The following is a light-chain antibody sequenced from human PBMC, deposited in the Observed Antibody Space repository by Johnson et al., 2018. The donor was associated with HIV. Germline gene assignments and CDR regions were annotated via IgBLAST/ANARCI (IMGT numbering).Light chain of an antibody. CDR1: SSNIGNNY. J-gene: IGLJ1*01. V-gene: IGLV1-51*01. CDR2: DNN. Sequence: QSVLTQPPSVSAAPGQKVTISCSGSSSNIGNNYVSWYQQLPGRAPKLLIYDNNQRPSGIPDRFSGSQSGPSATLGITGLQTGDEADYYCGTWDTSLSTGGVFGTGTKVTVL. CDR3: GTWDTSLSTGGV.